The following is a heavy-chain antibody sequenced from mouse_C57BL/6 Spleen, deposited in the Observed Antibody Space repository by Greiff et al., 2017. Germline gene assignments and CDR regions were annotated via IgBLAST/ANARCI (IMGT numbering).Heavy chain of an antibody. CDR1: GYAFSSSW. Sequence: VKLMESGPELVKPGASVKISCKASGYAFSSSWMNWVKQRPGKGLEWIGRIYPGDGDTNYNGKFKGKATLTADKSSSTAYMQLSSLTSEDSAVYFCAKDITTVVDYWGQGTTLTVSS. CDR3: AKDITTVVDY. V-gene: IGHV1-82*01. J-gene: IGHJ2*01. D-gene: IGHD1-1*01. CDR2: IYPGDGDT.